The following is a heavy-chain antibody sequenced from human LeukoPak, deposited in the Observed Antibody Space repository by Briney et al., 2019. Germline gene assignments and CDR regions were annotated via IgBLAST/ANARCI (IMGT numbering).Heavy chain of an antibody. CDR1: GYSISSGYY. CDR2: IYHSGST. Sequence: SETLSLTCTVSGYSISSGYYWGCIRQPPGKGLAWIGSIYHSGSTYYNPSLKSRVTISVDTSKNQFSLKLSSVTAADTAVYYCARVVVVVAATLGWFDPWGQGTLVTVSS. CDR3: ARVVVVVAATLGWFDP. J-gene: IGHJ5*02. D-gene: IGHD2-15*01. V-gene: IGHV4-38-2*02.